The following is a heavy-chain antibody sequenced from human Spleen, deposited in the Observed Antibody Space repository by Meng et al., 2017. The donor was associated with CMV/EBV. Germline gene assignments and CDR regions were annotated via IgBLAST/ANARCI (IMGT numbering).Heavy chain of an antibody. Sequence: GGSLRLSCTASGFTFSNYWMNWIRQTPGKGLEWVSYISDSGSATYYADSVKGRFTISRDNAKNSLYLQMNSLRAEDTAVYYCARSRKYSGTLFDYWGQGTLVTVSS. CDR2: ISDSGSAT. D-gene: IGHD1-26*01. CDR1: GFTFSNYW. V-gene: IGHV3-11*01. CDR3: ARSRKYSGTLFDY. J-gene: IGHJ4*02.